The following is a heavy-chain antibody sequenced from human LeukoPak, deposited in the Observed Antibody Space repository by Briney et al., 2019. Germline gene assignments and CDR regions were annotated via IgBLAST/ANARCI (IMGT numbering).Heavy chain of an antibody. Sequence: PGRSLRLSCAASGFTFSSYAMHWVRQAPGKGLEWVAVISYDGSNKYYADSVKGRFTISRDNSKNTLYLQMNSLRAEDTAVYYCAKDQSRPPYYDFWSGYSFFDYWGQGTLVTVSS. CDR3: AKDQSRPPYYDFWSGYSFFDY. D-gene: IGHD3-3*01. CDR2: ISYDGSNK. CDR1: GFTFSSYA. J-gene: IGHJ4*02. V-gene: IGHV3-30-3*01.